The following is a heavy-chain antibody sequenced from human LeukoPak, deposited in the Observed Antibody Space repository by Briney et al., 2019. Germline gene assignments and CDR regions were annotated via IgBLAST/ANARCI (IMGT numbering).Heavy chain of an antibody. CDR3: ARAYSSSWYEWFDP. V-gene: IGHV3-64*01. D-gene: IGHD6-13*01. Sequence: GGSLRLSCAASGFTFSSYAMHWVRQAPGKGLEYVSAISSNGGSTYYANSVKGRFTISRDNSKNTLYLQMGSLRAEDMAVYYCARAYSSSWYEWFDPWGQGTLVTVSS. J-gene: IGHJ5*02. CDR2: ISSNGGST. CDR1: GFTFSSYA.